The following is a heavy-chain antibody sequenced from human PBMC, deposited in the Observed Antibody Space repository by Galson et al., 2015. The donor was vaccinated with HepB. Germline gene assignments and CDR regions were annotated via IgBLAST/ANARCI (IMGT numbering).Heavy chain of an antibody. Sequence: CAISGDSVSSNSAAWNRIRQSPSRGLEWLGRTYYRSKWYNDYEVSVKSRITINPDTSKNQFSLQLNSVTPEDTAVYYCARAGGSGSYPYYYYYGMDVWGQGTTVTVSS. CDR1: GDSVSSNSAA. J-gene: IGHJ6*02. V-gene: IGHV6-1*01. CDR2: TYYRSKWYN. CDR3: ARAGGSGSYPYYYYYGMDV. D-gene: IGHD3-10*01.